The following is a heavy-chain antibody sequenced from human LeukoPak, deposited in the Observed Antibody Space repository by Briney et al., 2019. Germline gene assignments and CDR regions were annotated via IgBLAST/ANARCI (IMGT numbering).Heavy chain of an antibody. CDR3: ARRDCSSTSCYPFDP. J-gene: IGHJ5*02. D-gene: IGHD2-2*01. Sequence: GESLKISCKGSGYSFTSYWIGWVRQMPGKGLEWMGIIYPGDSDTRYSPSFQGQVTISADKSISTAHLQWSSLKASDTAMYYCARRDCSSTSCYPFDPWGQGTLVTVSS. V-gene: IGHV5-51*01. CDR1: GYSFTSYW. CDR2: IYPGDSDT.